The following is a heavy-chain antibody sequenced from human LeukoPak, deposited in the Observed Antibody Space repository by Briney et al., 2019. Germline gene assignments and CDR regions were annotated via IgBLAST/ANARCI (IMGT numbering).Heavy chain of an antibody. CDR1: GYTFTDHT. J-gene: IGHJ3*01. V-gene: IGHV1-2*02. D-gene: IGHD3-22*01. CDR3: ARRYDSRGPVTFDF. CDR2: INPNIGTT. Sequence: EASVKVSCEASGYTFTDHTIHWVRQAPGQALEWMGWINPNIGTTNYAKRFQGRLTVTRDTSINTAFMELSSLNPDDTDVFYCARRYDSRGPVTFDFWGQGTLVTVSS.